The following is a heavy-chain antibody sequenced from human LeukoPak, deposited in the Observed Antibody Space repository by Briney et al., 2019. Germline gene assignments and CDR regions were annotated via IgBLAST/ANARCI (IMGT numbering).Heavy chain of an antibody. CDR2: ISAYNGNT. CDR1: GYTFTGYY. Sequence: ASVKVSCKASGYTFTGYYMHWVRQAPGQGLEWMGWISAYNGNTNYAQKLQGRVTMTRDTSTSTVYMELSSLRSEDTAVYYCARAGDLYGSGSYYKSYYYYYMDVWGKGTTVTISS. CDR3: ARAGDLYGSGSYYKSYYYYYMDV. J-gene: IGHJ6*03. D-gene: IGHD3-10*01. V-gene: IGHV1-18*04.